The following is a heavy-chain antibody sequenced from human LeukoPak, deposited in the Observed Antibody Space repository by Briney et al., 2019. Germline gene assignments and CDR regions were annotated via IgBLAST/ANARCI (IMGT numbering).Heavy chain of an antibody. CDR1: GFTFSNHA. D-gene: IGHD5-18*01. Sequence: PGGSLRLSCAASGFTFSNHAMSWVRQTPGKGLEWVSAISGSGGSTHYADSVKGRFTISRDNSKNTLYLQMNRLRAEDTAVYYCAKDRRDEYSYGYDYWGQGTLVTVSS. CDR2: ISGSGGST. V-gene: IGHV3-23*01. J-gene: IGHJ4*02. CDR3: AKDRRDEYSYGYDY.